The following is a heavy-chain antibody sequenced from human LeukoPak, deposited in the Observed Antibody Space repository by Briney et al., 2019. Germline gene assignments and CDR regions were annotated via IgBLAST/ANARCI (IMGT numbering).Heavy chain of an antibody. CDR1: GGSISSGSYC. V-gene: IGHV4-39*07. D-gene: IGHD3-22*01. Sequence: PSETLSLTCTVSGGSISSGSYCWSWIRQPAGKGLEWIGSIYYSGSTYYNPSLKSRVTISVDTSKNQFSLKLSSVTAADTAVYYCARTAGEDYYDSSGYYQPPLFDYWGQGTLVTVSS. J-gene: IGHJ4*02. CDR2: IYYSGST. CDR3: ARTAGEDYYDSSGYYQPPLFDY.